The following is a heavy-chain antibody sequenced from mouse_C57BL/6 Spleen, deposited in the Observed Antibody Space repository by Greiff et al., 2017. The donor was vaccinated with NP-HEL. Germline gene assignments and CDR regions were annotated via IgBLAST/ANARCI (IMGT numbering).Heavy chain of an antibody. CDR1: GFTFSSYA. Sequence: EVMLVESGGGLVKPGGSLKLSCAASGFTFSSYAMSWVRQTPEKRLEWVATISDGGSYTYYPDNVKGRFTISRDNAKNNRYLQMSHLKSEDTAMYYCARDYDGSSYYAMDYWGQGTSVTVSS. D-gene: IGHD1-1*01. CDR2: ISDGGSYT. CDR3: ARDYDGSSYYAMDY. J-gene: IGHJ4*01. V-gene: IGHV5-4*01.